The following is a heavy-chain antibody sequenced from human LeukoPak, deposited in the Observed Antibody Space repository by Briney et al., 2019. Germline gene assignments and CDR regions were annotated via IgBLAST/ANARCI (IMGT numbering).Heavy chain of an antibody. V-gene: IGHV1-18*01. CDR1: GYTFTSYG. J-gene: IGHJ4*02. D-gene: IGHD3-22*01. CDR3: ARGLFYDSSGYYFDY. Sequence: ASVKVSCKASGYTFTSYGINWIRQAPGQGLEWMGWVSGYNGDTNYAQKLQGRVTMTTDTSTSTVYVELRSLRSDDTAVYYCARGLFYDSSGYYFDYWGQGTLVTVSS. CDR2: VSGYNGDT.